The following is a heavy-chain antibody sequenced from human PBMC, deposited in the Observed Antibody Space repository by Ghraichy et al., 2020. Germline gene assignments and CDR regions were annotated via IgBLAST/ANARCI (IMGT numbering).Heavy chain of an antibody. Sequence: SWGRQAPGGGLGWMGGSIPICGAANYASKVQGRVTITADESTSTAYMELSSLRSEETAVYYCARESRIGMDVWGQGTTVTVSS. CDR2: SIPICGAA. J-gene: IGHJ6*02. CDR3: ARESRIGMDV. V-gene: IGHV1-69*01.